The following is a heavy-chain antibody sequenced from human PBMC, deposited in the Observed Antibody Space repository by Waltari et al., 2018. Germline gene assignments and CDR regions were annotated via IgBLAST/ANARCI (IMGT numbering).Heavy chain of an antibody. V-gene: IGHV3-30*02. CDR2: IRYDGSNK. CDR1: GFTFSSYG. Sequence: QVQLVESGGGVVQPGGSLRLSCAASGFTFSSYGMHWVRQAPGKGLEWVAFIRYDGSNKYYADSVKGRFTISRDKSKNTLYLQMNSLRAEDTAVYYCAKGAIPDYWGQGTLVTVSS. D-gene: IGHD1-26*01. CDR3: AKGAIPDY. J-gene: IGHJ4*02.